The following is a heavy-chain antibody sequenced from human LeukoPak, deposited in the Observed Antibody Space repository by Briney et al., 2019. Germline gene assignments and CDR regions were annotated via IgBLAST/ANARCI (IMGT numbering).Heavy chain of an antibody. CDR3: SRGQSISAVAV. D-gene: IGHD6-13*01. J-gene: IGHJ4*02. CDR1: GFSISSGHH. Sequence: PSETLSLTCTVSGFSISSGHHWGWTRQPPGKGLEWIASISHSGTTFYNPSLKSRVTISVDTSKNQFSLTVTSVTAADTAVYYCSRGQSISAVAVWGQGTLVTVSS. V-gene: IGHV4-38-2*02. CDR2: ISHSGTT.